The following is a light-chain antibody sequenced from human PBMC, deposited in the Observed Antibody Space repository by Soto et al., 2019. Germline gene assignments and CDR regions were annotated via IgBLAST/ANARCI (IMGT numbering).Light chain of an antibody. CDR3: QQYGRSPPWT. V-gene: IGKV3-20*01. Sequence: EIVLTQSPGILSLSPGERASPSCTASHIVSSSYLAWYQQKPGQAPRLLIYGASSRATGIPDRFSGSGSGTNFTLTISRLEPEDFAVYYCQQYGRSPPWTFGQGTKVDIK. J-gene: IGKJ1*01. CDR1: HIVSSSY. CDR2: GAS.